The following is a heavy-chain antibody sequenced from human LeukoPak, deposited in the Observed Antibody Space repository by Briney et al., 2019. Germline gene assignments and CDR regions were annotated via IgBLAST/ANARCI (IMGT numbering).Heavy chain of an antibody. V-gene: IGHV1-2*04. J-gene: IGHJ3*01. CDR2: INPNSGGT. CDR1: GYTFTGYY. D-gene: IGHD3-22*01. CDR3: ARPLGNYYDSSGYS. Sequence: ASVKVSCKASGYTFTGYYMHWVRQAPGQGLEWMGWINPNSGGTNYAQNFQGWVTMTRNTSINTAYMELSSLRSEDTAVYYCARPLGNYYDSSGYSWGQGTMVTVSS.